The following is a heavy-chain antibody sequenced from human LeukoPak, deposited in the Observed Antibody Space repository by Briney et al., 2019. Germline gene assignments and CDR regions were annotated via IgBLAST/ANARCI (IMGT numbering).Heavy chain of an antibody. Sequence: GGSLRLSCAASGFSFSVYWMSWVRQTPGKGLQWVANIKQDGSEKNYVDSVRGRFTISRDNAKSSLFLQMNGLRAEDTAIYYCARDEGVPTNWRFDYWGQGTLVTVSS. CDR3: ARDEGVPTNWRFDY. V-gene: IGHV3-7*01. CDR1: GFSFSVYW. D-gene: IGHD3-10*01. J-gene: IGHJ4*02. CDR2: IKQDGSEK.